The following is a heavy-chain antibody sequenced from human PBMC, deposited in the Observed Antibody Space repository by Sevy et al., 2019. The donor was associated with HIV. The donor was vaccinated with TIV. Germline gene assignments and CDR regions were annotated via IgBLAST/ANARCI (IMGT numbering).Heavy chain of an antibody. CDR2: IKQDGREK. V-gene: IGHV3-7*01. CDR1: GFTFSSYW. CDR3: ARVPDDYSQMTNYFDY. Sequence: GGSLRLSCAASGFTFSSYWMNWVRQAPGKGLEWVANIKQDGREKYYVDSVKGRFTISRDNAKNSLYLQMNSLRAEDTAVYYCARVPDDYSQMTNYFDYWGQGTLVTVSS. J-gene: IGHJ4*02. D-gene: IGHD4-4*01.